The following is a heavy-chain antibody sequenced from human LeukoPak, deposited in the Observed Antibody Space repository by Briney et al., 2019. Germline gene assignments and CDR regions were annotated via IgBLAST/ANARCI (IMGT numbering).Heavy chain of an antibody. D-gene: IGHD2-2*02. Sequence: SETLSLTCAVSGYSISSGYYWCWIRQPPGKGLEGVGSIYHSGSTYYNPSLKSQVTISVDTSKNQCALRLISVSAGDTVVYYCARLDCSSTSCYSGYWGQGTLVTVSS. CDR2: IYHSGST. CDR3: ARLDCSSTSCYSGY. J-gene: IGHJ4*02. CDR1: GYSISSGYY. V-gene: IGHV4-38-2*01.